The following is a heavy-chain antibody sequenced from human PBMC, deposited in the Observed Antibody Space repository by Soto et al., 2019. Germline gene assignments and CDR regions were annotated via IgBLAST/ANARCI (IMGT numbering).Heavy chain of an antibody. CDR2: LYSGGST. Sequence: EVQLVESGGGLVQPGGSLRLSCAASGFTVSSSYMSWARQAPGKGLEGVSGLYSGGSTYYADSVKGRFTISRDNTKNSLFIQLSSLRGEDTAVYYCARGGGNGGGGGTRWYYYIDLWGTGTTVTGSS. V-gene: IGHV3-66*01. D-gene: IGHD2-21*01. J-gene: IGHJ6*03. CDR1: GFTVSSSY. CDR3: ARGGGNGGGGGTRWYYYIDL.